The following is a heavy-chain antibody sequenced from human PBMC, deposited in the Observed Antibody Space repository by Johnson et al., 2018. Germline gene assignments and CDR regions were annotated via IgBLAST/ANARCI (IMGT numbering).Heavy chain of an antibody. CDR2: INPNGGST. CDR3: ARPVGLTDAFDT. D-gene: IGHD1-26*01. J-gene: IGHJ3*02. CDR1: GYTFTNYY. V-gene: IGHV1-46*01. Sequence: QVQLVQSGAEVKKPGASVTVSCKTSGYTFTNYYIHWVRQAPGQGLEWLAMINPNGGSTRYARQFQARITLTRDTSTGTVYMDMTSLRNDDTAFYYCARPVGLTDAFDTWGQGTMVTVSS.